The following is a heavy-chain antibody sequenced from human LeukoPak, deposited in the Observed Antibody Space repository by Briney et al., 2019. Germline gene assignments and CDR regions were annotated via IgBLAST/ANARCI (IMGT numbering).Heavy chain of an antibody. CDR2: INHSGST. Sequence: SETLSLTCAVYGGSFSGYYWSWIRQPPGKGLEWIGEINHSGSTNYNPSLKSRVTISVDTSKNQFSLKLSSVTAADTAVYYCARHPGYSSSWYPYTFDYWGQGTLVTVSS. CDR3: ARHPGYSSSWYPYTFDY. V-gene: IGHV4-34*01. CDR1: GGSFSGYY. J-gene: IGHJ4*02. D-gene: IGHD6-13*01.